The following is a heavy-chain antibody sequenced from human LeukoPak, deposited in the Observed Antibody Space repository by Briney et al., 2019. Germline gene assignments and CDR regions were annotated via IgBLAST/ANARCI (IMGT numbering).Heavy chain of an antibody. CDR1: GFTFSSYS. V-gene: IGHV3-48*01. J-gene: IGHJ6*03. Sequence: GGSLRLSCAASGFTFSSYSMNWVRQVPGKGLEWVSYISSSSSPIYYADSLKGRFTISRDNAKKSLYLQMNSLRAEDTAVYYCARSSPDYYMDVWGKGTTVTVSS. CDR3: ARSSPDYYMDV. CDR2: ISSSSSPI.